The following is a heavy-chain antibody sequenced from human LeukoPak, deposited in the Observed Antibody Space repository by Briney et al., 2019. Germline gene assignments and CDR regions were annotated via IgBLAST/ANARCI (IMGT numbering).Heavy chain of an antibody. D-gene: IGHD6-19*01. CDR3: ARERSGWYRDFDY. CDR2: INPLTGGT. Sequence: GASLKVSCKASGYTFTAYFMHWVRQAPGQGREGMGWINPLTGGTNYAQKFRGRVTMTRDTSISTAYMDLSRLRSDDTAVYYCARERSGWYRDFDYWGQGTLVTVSS. CDR1: GYTFTAYF. V-gene: IGHV1-2*02. J-gene: IGHJ4*02.